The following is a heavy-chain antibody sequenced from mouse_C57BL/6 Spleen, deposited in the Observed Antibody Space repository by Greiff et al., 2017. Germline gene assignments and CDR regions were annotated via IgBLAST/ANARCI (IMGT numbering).Heavy chain of an antibody. J-gene: IGHJ4*01. D-gene: IGHD2-4*01. CDR3: ARTSDYVYAMDY. Sequence: VQLQQSGPGLVQPSQSLSITCTVSGFSLTSYGVHWVRQSPGKGLEWLGVIWSGGSTDYNAALISRLSISKDNSKSQVFFKMNSLQADYTAIYYCARTSDYVYAMDYWGQGTSVTVSS. V-gene: IGHV2-2*01. CDR1: GFSLTSYG. CDR2: IWSGGST.